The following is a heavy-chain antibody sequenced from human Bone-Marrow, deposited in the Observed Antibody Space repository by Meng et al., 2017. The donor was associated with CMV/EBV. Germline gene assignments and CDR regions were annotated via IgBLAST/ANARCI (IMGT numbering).Heavy chain of an antibody. CDR2: IIPILGIA. CDR1: GGTFSSYA. D-gene: IGHD6-6*01. CDR3: ARDFGRDSSSVTRIYGMDV. V-gene: IGHV1-69*10. J-gene: IGHJ6*02. Sequence: SVKVSCKASGGTFSSYAISWVRQAPGQGLEWMGGIIPILGIANYAQKFQGRVTITADKSTSTAYMELSSLRSEDTAVYYCARDFGRDSSSVTRIYGMDVWGQGTTVTVSS.